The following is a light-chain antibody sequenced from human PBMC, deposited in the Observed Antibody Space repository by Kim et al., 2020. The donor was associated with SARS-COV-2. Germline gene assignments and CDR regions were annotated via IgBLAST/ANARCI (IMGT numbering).Light chain of an antibody. CDR3: SSSTTSNTLI. Sequence: GQSITISGAGSNSDVGGYNYVSWYQQHPDKAPKLLIYDINKRPSGVSDRFSGSKSDNTASLTISGLQAEDEADYYCSSSTTSNTLIFGGGTQLTVL. V-gene: IGLV2-14*03. J-gene: IGLJ2*01. CDR2: DIN. CDR1: NSDVGGYNY.